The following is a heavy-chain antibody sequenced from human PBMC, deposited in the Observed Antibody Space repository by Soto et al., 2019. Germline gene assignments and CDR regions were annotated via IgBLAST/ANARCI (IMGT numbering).Heavy chain of an antibody. CDR2: ISSSSSYI. CDR1: GGSISSGDYY. V-gene: IGHV3-21*01. J-gene: IGHJ3*02. CDR3: ARVRFPGYGDPDAFDI. Sequence: PSETLSLTCTVSGGSISSGDYYWSWIRQAPGKGLEWVSSISSSSSYIYYADSVKGRFTISRDNAKNSLYLQMNSLRAEDTAVYYCARVRFPGYGDPDAFDIWRQGTMVTVSS. D-gene: IGHD4-17*01.